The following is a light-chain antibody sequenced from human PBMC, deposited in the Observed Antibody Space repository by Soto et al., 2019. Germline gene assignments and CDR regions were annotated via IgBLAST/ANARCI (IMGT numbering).Light chain of an antibody. J-gene: IGLJ1*01. V-gene: IGLV2-14*01. CDR3: SSFTTTSTHV. CDR1: SSDIGAYDY. CDR2: EVN. Sequence: QSALTQPASLSGSPGQSITISCTGTSSDIGAYDYVSWFQQHPGKAPKLMISEVNNRPSGVSNRFSGSKSGNTAYLTISGLQVEDEAEYFCSSFTTTSTHVFGTGTKFTVL.